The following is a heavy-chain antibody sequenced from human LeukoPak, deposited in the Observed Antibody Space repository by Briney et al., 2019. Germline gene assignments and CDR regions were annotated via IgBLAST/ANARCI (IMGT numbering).Heavy chain of an antibody. CDR1: GYTFTSYG. CDR2: ISAYNGNT. CDR3: ARDRRRYSSSSQNFDY. J-gene: IGHJ4*02. V-gene: IGHV1-18*01. D-gene: IGHD6-6*01. Sequence: ASVKVSCKASGYTFTSYGISWVRQAPGQGLEWMGWISAYNGNTNYAQKLQGRVTMTTDTSTSTAYTELRSLRSDDTAVYYCARDRRRYSSSSQNFDYWGQGTLVTVSS.